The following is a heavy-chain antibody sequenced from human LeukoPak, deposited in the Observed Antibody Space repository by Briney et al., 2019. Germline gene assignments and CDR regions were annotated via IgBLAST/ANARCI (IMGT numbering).Heavy chain of an antibody. J-gene: IGHJ4*02. V-gene: IGHV4-59*01. Sequence: PSETLSLTCTLSGGSISSYYWSWIRQPPGKGLKWIGYIYYSGSTNYNPSLKSRVTISVDTSKNQFSLKLRSVTAADTAVYYCATYYYDSSGYYYFDHWGQGTLVTVFS. CDR1: GGSISSYY. CDR2: IYYSGST. D-gene: IGHD3-22*01. CDR3: ATYYYDSSGYYYFDH.